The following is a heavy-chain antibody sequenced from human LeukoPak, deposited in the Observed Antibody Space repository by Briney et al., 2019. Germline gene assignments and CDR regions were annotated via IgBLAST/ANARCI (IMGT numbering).Heavy chain of an antibody. CDR2: IKQDGSEK. V-gene: IGHV3-7*03. CDR3: ARHTTSGWYQVVY. CDR1: GFTFSSYW. Sequence: GGSLRLSCAASGFTFSSYWMSWVRQAPGKGLEWVANIKQDGSEKYYVDSVKGRFTISRDNAKNSLYLQMNSLRAEDTAVYYCARHTTSGWYQVVYWGQGTLVTVSS. J-gene: IGHJ4*02. D-gene: IGHD6-19*01.